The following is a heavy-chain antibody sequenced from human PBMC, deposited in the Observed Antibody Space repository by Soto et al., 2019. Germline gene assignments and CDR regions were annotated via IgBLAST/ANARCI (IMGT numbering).Heavy chain of an antibody. V-gene: IGHV3-72*01. CDR1: GVTLCDHF. CDR3: VAYLSYYVH. Sequence: GGSLRLSCAVSGVTLCDHFMDGVRQAPGKGLEWVGRTKHKVSSYATEYAASVKGRFTISRDDSYNSLYLQMSSLRTEDTAVYYCVAYLSYYVHWGQGTLVTVSS. D-gene: IGHD3-10*02. CDR2: TKHKVSSYAT. J-gene: IGHJ4*02.